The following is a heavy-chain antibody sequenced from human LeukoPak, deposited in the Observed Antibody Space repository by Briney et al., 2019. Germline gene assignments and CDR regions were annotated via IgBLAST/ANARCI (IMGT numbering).Heavy chain of an antibody. CDR3: AGGGYDFWSGYSNLDY. D-gene: IGHD3-3*01. Sequence: SETLSLTCAVYGGSFSGYYWSWIRQPPGKGLEWIGYIYYSGSTNYNPSLKSRVTISVDTSKNQFSLKLSSVTAADTAVYYCAGGGYDFWSGYSNLDYWGQGTLVTVSS. J-gene: IGHJ4*02. CDR2: IYYSGST. V-gene: IGHV4-59*01. CDR1: GGSFSGYY.